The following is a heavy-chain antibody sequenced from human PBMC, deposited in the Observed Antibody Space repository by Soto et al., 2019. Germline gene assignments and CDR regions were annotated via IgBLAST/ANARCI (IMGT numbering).Heavy chain of an antibody. CDR1: GFTFSNYG. D-gene: IGHD2-15*01. J-gene: IGHJ4*02. CDR2: IWADGTTK. Sequence: QVQLMESGGGVVLPGRSLRLSCVASGFTFSNYGLHWARQAPGKGLEWVAVIWADGTTKKYTDSVKGRFTISRDNSKNTLYLQMNSLRAEDTAVYYCARYNEGSGNGYYWRQGTLVIVSS. CDR3: ARYNEGSGNGYY. V-gene: IGHV3-33*01.